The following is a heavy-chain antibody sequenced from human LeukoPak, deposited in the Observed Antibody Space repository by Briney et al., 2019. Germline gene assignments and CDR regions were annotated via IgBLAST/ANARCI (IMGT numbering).Heavy chain of an antibody. CDR3: AKDKFNSGSSLDY. V-gene: IGHV3-23*01. CDR1: GFTFSGYA. J-gene: IGHJ4*02. Sequence: PGGSLRLSCVASGFTFSGYAMSWVRQAPGKGLEWVSAISGSGANVYYVDSVKGRFTISRDDPRNTLFLQVNSLRAEDTAVYYCAKDKFNSGSSLDYWGQGTPVTVSS. CDR2: ISGSGANV. D-gene: IGHD1-26*01.